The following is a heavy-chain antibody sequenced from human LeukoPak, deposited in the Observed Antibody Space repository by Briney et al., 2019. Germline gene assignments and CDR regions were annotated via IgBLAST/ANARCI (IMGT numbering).Heavy chain of an antibody. V-gene: IGHV1-2*02. J-gene: IGHJ2*01. CDR1: GYTFTGYY. Sequence: ASVKVSCKASGYTFTGYYMHWVRQAPGQGLEWMGWINPNSGGTNYAQKFQGRVTMTRDTSISTAYMELSRLRSDDTAVYYCARTRGGDPEYFDLWGRGTLVTVSS. CDR3: ARTRGGDPEYFDL. D-gene: IGHD2-21*02. CDR2: INPNSGGT.